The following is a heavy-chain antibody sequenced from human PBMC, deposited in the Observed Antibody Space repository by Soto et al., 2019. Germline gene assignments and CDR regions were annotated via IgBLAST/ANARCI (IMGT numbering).Heavy chain of an antibody. CDR2: IYYSGST. J-gene: IGHJ4*02. Sequence: PSETLSLTCTVSGGSISSYYWSWIRQPPGKGLGWIGYIYYSGSTNYNPSLKSRVTISVDTSKNQFSPKLSSVTAADTAVYYCARDFGYYDSSGYYLFGYWGQGTLVTVSS. CDR3: ARDFGYYDSSGYYLFGY. CDR1: GGSISSYY. D-gene: IGHD3-22*01. V-gene: IGHV4-59*01.